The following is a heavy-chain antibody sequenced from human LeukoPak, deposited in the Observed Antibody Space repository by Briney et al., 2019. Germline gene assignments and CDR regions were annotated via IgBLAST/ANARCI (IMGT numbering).Heavy chain of an antibody. D-gene: IGHD1-26*01. V-gene: IGHV5-51*01. CDR1: GYNFTTYW. Sequence: GESLKISCKASGYNFTTYWIGWVRQMPGKGLEWMGVIYPGDSETRYSPSFQGQVTMSVDKSISTAYLQWSSLKSSDTAMYYCARLSGRDFDFWGQGTLVTVSS. J-gene: IGHJ4*02. CDR3: ARLSGRDFDF. CDR2: IYPGDSET.